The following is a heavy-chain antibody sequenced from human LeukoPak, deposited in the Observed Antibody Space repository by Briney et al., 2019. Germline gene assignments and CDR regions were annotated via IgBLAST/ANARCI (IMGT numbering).Heavy chain of an antibody. CDR3: ASLSLYSSSWNDY. J-gene: IGHJ4*02. D-gene: IGHD6-13*01. CDR1: GFTLSSYA. CDR2: ISGSGGST. Sequence: GRSLRLSCAASGFTLSSYAMSWVRQAPGKGLEWVSAISGSGGSTYYADSVKGRFTISRDNSKNTLYLQMNSLRAEDTAVYYCASLSLYSSSWNDYWGQGTLVTVSS. V-gene: IGHV3-23*01.